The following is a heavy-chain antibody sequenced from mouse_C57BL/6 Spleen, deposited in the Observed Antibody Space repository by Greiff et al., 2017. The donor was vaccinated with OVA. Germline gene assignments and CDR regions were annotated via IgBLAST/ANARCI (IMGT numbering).Heavy chain of an antibody. CDR3: ARGVMGDYDGFAY. CDR1: GFNIKDYY. CDR2: IDPEDGET. D-gene: IGHD2-4*01. V-gene: IGHV14-2*01. Sequence: EVQLQQSGAELVKPGASVKLSCTASGFNIKDYYMHWVKQRTEQGLEWIGRIDPEDGETKYVPKFQGKATITADTSSNTAYLQLSSLTSEDTAVYYCARGVMGDYDGFAYWGQGTLVTVSA. J-gene: IGHJ3*01.